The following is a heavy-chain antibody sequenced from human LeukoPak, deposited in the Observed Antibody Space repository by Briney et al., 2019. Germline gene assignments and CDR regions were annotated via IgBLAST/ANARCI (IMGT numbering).Heavy chain of an antibody. J-gene: IGHJ4*02. CDR2: ISSSTHI. Sequence: GGSLRLSCAASGFTLSSYSMNWVRQAPGKGLEWVSYISSSTHIYYADSVKGRFTISRDNARNSLYLQMNSLRAEDTAIYYCARSEHSSSSFDYWGQGTLVTVSS. V-gene: IGHV3-21*01. CDR1: GFTLSSYS. CDR3: ARSEHSSSSFDY. D-gene: IGHD6-6*01.